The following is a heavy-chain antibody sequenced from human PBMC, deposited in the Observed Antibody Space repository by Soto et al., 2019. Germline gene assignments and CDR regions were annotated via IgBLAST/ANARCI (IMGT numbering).Heavy chain of an antibody. V-gene: IGHV4-34*01. Sequence: QVQLQQWGAGLLKPSETLSLTCAVNGGSFTGYYWRWVRQPPGKGLEWIGEIKDGGITNYSPSLRSRVTISADTSKKQFSLKLTSVTAADTAVYYCARGQEGVVATHWDQGTLVTVSS. CDR1: GGSFTGYY. J-gene: IGHJ4*02. CDR3: ARGQEGVVATH. CDR2: IKDGGIT. D-gene: IGHD2-15*01.